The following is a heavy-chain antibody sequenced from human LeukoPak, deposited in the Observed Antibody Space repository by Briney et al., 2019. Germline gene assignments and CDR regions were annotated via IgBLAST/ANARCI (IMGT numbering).Heavy chain of an antibody. CDR2: ISSNGGST. D-gene: IGHD6-13*01. J-gene: IGHJ4*02. CDR3: ARVPIAAAGPYYFDY. Sequence: GGSLRLSCAASGFTVSSNYMSWVRQAPGKGLEYVSAISSNGGSTYYANSVKGRFTISRDNSKNTLYLQMGSLRAEDMAVHYCARVPIAAAGPYYFDYWGQGTLVTVSS. CDR1: GFTVSSNY. V-gene: IGHV3-64*01.